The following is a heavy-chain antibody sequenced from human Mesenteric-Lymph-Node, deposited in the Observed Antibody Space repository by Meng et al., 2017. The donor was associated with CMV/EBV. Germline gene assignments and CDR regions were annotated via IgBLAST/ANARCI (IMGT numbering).Heavy chain of an antibody. CDR3: ARLWDSGSWFPGDY. J-gene: IGHJ4*02. D-gene: IGHD6-13*01. CDR1: GYTFTGYY. CDR2: INPNSGGT. V-gene: IGHV1-2*02. Sequence: ASVKVSCKASGYTFTGYYMHWVRQAPGQGLEWMGWINPNSGGTNYAQKFQGRVTMTRDTSISTAYMELSSLRSDDTAVYYCARLWDSGSWFPGDYWGQGTLVTVSS.